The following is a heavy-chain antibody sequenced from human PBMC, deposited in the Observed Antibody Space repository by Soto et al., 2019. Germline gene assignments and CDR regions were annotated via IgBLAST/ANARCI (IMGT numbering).Heavy chain of an antibody. CDR3: ARDSPTGDLATASYGMDV. V-gene: IGHV4-30-4*01. Sequence: SETLSLTCTVSGGSISSGDYYWSWIRQPPGKGLEWIGYIYYSGSTYYNPSLKSRVTISVDTSKNQFSLKLSSVTAADTAVYYCARDSPTGDLATASYGMDVWGQGTTVTVSS. CDR1: GGSISSGDYY. J-gene: IGHJ6*02. D-gene: IGHD5-18*01. CDR2: IYYSGST.